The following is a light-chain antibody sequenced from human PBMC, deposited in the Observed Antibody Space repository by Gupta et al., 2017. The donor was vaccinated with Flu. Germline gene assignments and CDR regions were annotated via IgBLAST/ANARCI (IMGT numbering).Light chain of an antibody. Sequence: SPGQTARITCSADAVPNQYTDWYQQKRGQAPVLLIYKDTERPSGIPERFSASSSGTTVTLTINGVQAEDEGDYYCQSADSTAWVFGGGTKLTVL. J-gene: IGLJ3*02. CDR3: QSADSTAWV. V-gene: IGLV3-25*03. CDR2: KDT. CDR1: AVPNQY.